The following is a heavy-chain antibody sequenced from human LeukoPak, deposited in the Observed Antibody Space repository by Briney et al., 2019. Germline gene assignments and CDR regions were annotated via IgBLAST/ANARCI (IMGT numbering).Heavy chain of an antibody. D-gene: IGHD3-22*01. V-gene: IGHV3-23*01. CDR1: GFTFSSYG. J-gene: IGHJ4*02. CDR2: ISGSGGST. CDR3: AKDRDSSGYYPHFDY. Sequence: PGGSLRLSCAASGFTFSSYGMSWVRQAPGKGLEWVSAISGSGGSTYYADSVKGRFTISRDNSKNTLYLQMNSLRAEDTAVYYCAKDRDSSGYYPHFDYWGQGTLVTVSS.